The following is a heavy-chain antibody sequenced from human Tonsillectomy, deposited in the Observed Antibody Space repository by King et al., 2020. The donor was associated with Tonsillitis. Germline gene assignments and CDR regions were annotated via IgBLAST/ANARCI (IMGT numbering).Heavy chain of an antibody. CDR2: INPNSGGT. V-gene: IGHV1-2*02. CDR1: GYTFTGYY. J-gene: IGHJ4*02. CDR3: ARVDYNAYEGLLWDS. Sequence: VQLVESGAEVKKPGASVKVSCKASGYTFTGYYLHWVRQAPGQGLEWMGWINPNSGGTNYAQKFQGRVTMTRDTSISTAYMDLSRLRSDDTAVYYCARVDYNAYEGLLWDSWGQGTLVTVSS. D-gene: IGHD3-10*01.